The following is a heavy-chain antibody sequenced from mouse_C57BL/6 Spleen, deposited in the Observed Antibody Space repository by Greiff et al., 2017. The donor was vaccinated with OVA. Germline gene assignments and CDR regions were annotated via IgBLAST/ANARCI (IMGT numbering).Heavy chain of an antibody. CDR2: INPGSGGT. Sequence: QVQLKESGAELVRPGTSVKVSCKASGYAFTNYLIEWVKQRPGQGLEWIGVINPGSGGTNYNEKFKGKATLTADKSSSTAYMQLSSLTSEDSAVYFCARERRGLRDYWGQGTTLTVSS. J-gene: IGHJ2*01. V-gene: IGHV1-54*01. CDR1: GYAFTNYL. D-gene: IGHD3-1*01. CDR3: ARERRGLRDY.